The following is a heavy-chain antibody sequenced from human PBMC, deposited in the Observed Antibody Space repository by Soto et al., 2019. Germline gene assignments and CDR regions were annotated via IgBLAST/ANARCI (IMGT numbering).Heavy chain of an antibody. V-gene: IGHV3-30*03. J-gene: IGHJ4*02. D-gene: IGHD1-26*01. CDR2: ISADGASK. CDR1: GFTFSSNG. CDR3: AVPTTYFGY. Sequence: QVPLVESGGGVVQPGRSLRLSCVASGFTFSSNGMHWVRQAPGKGLEWVAVISADGASKFYADSVKGRFTISRDNSKNTLYLQMNSLRSEDTAVYYCAVPTTYFGYWGQGTLVTVSS.